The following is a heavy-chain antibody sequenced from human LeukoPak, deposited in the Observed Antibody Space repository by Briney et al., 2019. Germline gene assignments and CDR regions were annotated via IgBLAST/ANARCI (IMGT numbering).Heavy chain of an antibody. CDR3: AKASDVDTAMVGFDY. Sequence: GGSLRLSCVASGLTFDDYAMHWARQATGKGLQWVSGISWNSGSIGFADSVQGRFTISRDNAKNSLSLQMNSLRVEDTALYYCAKASDVDTAMVGFDYWGQGTLVTVSS. CDR2: ISWNSGSI. CDR1: GLTFDDYA. D-gene: IGHD5-18*01. J-gene: IGHJ4*02. V-gene: IGHV3-9*01.